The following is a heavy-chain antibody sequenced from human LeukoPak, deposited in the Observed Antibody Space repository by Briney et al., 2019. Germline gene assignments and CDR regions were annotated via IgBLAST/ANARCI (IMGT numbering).Heavy chain of an antibody. V-gene: IGHV3-21*01. Sequence: GGSLRLSCVASGLTFADAWMNWVRQAPGKGLEWVSSISSSSSYIYYADSVKGRFTISRDNAKNSLYLQMNSLRAEDTAVYYCARITGGYDYWGQGTLVTVSS. CDR3: ARITGGYDY. D-gene: IGHD3-22*01. J-gene: IGHJ4*02. CDR2: ISSSSSYI. CDR1: GLTFADAW.